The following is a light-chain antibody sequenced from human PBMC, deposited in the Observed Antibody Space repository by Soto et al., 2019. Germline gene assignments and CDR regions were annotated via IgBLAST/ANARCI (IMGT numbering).Light chain of an antibody. CDR3: QQYNNWPRAT. CDR1: QSISSN. J-gene: IGKJ5*01. CDR2: RTS. Sequence: EIVMTQSPATLSVSPVERATLSCRASQSISSNLAWYQQKPGQAPRLLMFRTSSRATGFPARFSGSGSGTEFNLTISSLQSEDFGVYYCQQYNNWPRATFGGGTRLQIK. V-gene: IGKV3-15*01.